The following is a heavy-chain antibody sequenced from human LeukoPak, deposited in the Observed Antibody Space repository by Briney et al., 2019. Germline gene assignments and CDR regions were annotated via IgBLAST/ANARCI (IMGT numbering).Heavy chain of an antibody. Sequence: PSETLSLTCTVSGGSLSSGYYYWSWIRQPPGKGLEWIGYIYYGGSTYYNPSLKSRVTMSVDTSKDQFSLKLSSVTAADTAVYYCARARESTFGELSRPKRYFDYWGQGTLVTVSS. CDR1: GGSLSSGYYY. CDR2: IYYGGST. CDR3: ARARESTFGELSRPKRYFDY. J-gene: IGHJ4*02. V-gene: IGHV4-30-4*08. D-gene: IGHD3-10*01.